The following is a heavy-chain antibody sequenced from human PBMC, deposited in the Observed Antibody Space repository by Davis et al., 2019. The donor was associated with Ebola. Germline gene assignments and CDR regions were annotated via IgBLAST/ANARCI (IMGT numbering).Heavy chain of an antibody. CDR1: KFTFSNAW. Sequence: PGGSLRLSCAASKFTFSNAWMSWVRQAPGKGLEWVGRIKTKTDGGTTDYAAPVQGRFSISRDDSENSHYLQMNSLKTEDTAVYYCARGSVGTAFRAFDIWGQGTMVTVSS. D-gene: IGHD5-18*01. CDR2: IKTKTDGGTT. V-gene: IGHV3-15*01. CDR3: ARGSVGTAFRAFDI. J-gene: IGHJ3*02.